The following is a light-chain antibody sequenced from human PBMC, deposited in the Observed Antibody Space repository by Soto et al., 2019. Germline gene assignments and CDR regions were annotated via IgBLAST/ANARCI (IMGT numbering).Light chain of an antibody. V-gene: IGKV3-15*01. J-gene: IGKJ1*01. CDR3: QQYNNWPLWT. CDR1: QSVSSN. CDR2: GAS. Sequence: EIVMTQSPATLSVSPGERATLSCRASQSVSSNLAWYQQKPGQAPRLLIYGASTRATGIPARFSGSGSGTEFTLTISSLQSEDFAVYYCQQYNNWPLWTFGHGTKVYIK.